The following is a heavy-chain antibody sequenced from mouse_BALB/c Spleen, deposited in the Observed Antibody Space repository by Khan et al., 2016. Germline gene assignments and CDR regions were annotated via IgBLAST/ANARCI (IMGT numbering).Heavy chain of an antibody. CDR1: GYTFTEYI. CDR2: FYPGSGSI. V-gene: IGHV1-62-2*01. J-gene: IGHJ4*01. D-gene: IGHD1-1*01. CDR3: ARHGSKENAMDY. Sequence: QVQLQQSGAGLVKPGASVNLSCKASGYTFTEYIIYWVKQRSGQGLEWMGWFYPGSGSIKYNEKFKDKATLTADKSSSTVYMELRRLTSEDSAVYFCARHGSKENAMDYWGQGTSVTVSS.